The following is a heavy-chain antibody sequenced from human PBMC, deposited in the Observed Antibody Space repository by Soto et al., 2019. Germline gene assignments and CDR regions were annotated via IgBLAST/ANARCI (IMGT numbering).Heavy chain of an antibody. CDR2: IHSGGST. V-gene: IGHV3-53*04. CDR3: ARSLIAARQNGAFDI. CDR1: GFTVSSNY. J-gene: IGHJ3*02. Sequence: EVQLVESGGGLVQPGGSLRLSCAASGFTVSSNYMSWVRQAPGKGLEWVSVIHSGGSTYYADSVKGRFTISRHNSKNTLYLQMNSLRAEDTAVYYCARSLIAARQNGAFDIWGQGTMVTVSS. D-gene: IGHD6-6*01.